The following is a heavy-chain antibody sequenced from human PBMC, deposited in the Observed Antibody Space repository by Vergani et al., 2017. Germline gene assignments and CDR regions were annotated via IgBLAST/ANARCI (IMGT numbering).Heavy chain of an antibody. Sequence: QVQLVESGGGLVKTGGSLRLSCAASRFTFSDYYMSWIRQAPGKGLEWVSYISSSSSYTNYADSVKGRFTISRDNAKNSLYLQMNSLRAEDTAVYYCAKVVTAVYFDYWGQGTLVTVSS. V-gene: IGHV3-11*05. CDR1: RFTFSDYY. CDR2: ISSSSSYT. J-gene: IGHJ4*02. D-gene: IGHD2-21*02. CDR3: AKVVTAVYFDY.